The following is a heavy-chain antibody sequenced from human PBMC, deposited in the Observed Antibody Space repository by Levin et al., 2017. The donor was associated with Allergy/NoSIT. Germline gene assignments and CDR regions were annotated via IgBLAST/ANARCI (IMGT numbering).Heavy chain of an antibody. CDR1: GFTFSSYG. J-gene: IGHJ4*02. CDR3: AKDALRYSSSSLEPPLD. Sequence: GGSLRLSCAASGFTFSSYGMHWVRQAPGKGLEWVAVISYDGSNKYYADSVKGRFTISRDNSKNTLYLQMNSLRAEDTAVYYCAKDALRYSSSSLEPPLDWGQGTLVTVSS. D-gene: IGHD6-6*01. CDR2: ISYDGSNK. V-gene: IGHV3-30*18.